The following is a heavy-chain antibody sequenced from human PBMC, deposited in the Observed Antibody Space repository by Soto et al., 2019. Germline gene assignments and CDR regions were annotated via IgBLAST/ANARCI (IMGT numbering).Heavy chain of an antibody. CDR2: IYYSGST. V-gene: IGHV4-59*08. J-gene: IGHJ4*02. Sequence: SETLSLTCTVSGGSISSYYWSRIRQPPGKGLEWIGYIYYSGSTNYNPSLKSRVTISVDTSKNQFSLKLSSVTAADTAVYYCARKTTKTGTLDYWGQGTLVTV. D-gene: IGHD1-1*01. CDR1: GGSISSYY. CDR3: ARKTTKTGTLDY.